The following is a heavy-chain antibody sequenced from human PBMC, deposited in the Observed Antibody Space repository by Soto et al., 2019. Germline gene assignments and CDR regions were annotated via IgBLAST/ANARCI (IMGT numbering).Heavy chain of an antibody. CDR3: ARDRLGRYYYDSSGYYSLSY. V-gene: IGHV3-33*01. Sequence: PGGSLRLSCAASGFTFSSYGMHWVRQAPGKGLEWVAVIWYDGSNKYYADSVKGRFTISRDNSKNTLYLQMNSLRAEDTAVYYCARDRLGRYYYDSSGYYSLSYWGQGTLVTVSS. D-gene: IGHD3-22*01. J-gene: IGHJ4*02. CDR2: IWYDGSNK. CDR1: GFTFSSYG.